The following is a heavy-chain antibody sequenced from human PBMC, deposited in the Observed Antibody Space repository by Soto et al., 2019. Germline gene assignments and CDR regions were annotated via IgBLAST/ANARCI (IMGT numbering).Heavy chain of an antibody. CDR1: GFTFSSYA. D-gene: IGHD3-9*01. CDR3: AKWLLRYFDWLRCDFDY. Sequence: GGSLRLSCAASGFTFSSYAMSWVRQAPGKGLEWVSAISGSGGSTYYADSVKGRFTISRDNSKNTLYLQMNSLRAEDTAVYYCAKWLLRYFDWLRCDFDYWGQGTLVTVSS. J-gene: IGHJ4*02. CDR2: ISGSGGST. V-gene: IGHV3-23*01.